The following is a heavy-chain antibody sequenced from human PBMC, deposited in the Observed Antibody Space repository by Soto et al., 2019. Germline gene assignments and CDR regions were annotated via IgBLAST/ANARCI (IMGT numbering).Heavy chain of an antibody. CDR2: IYYSGST. Sequence: PSETLSLTCTVSGGSISSSSYYWSWIRQPPGKGLEWIGYIYYSGSTNYNPSLKSRVTISVDTSKNQFSLKLSSVTAADTAVYYCARYYYGSGSWWFDPWGQGTLVTVSS. V-gene: IGHV4-61*01. J-gene: IGHJ5*02. CDR1: GGSISSSSYY. CDR3: ARYYYGSGSWWFDP. D-gene: IGHD3-10*01.